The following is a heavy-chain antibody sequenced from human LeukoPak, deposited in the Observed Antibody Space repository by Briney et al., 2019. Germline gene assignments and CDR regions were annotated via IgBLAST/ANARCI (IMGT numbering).Heavy chain of an antibody. CDR3: ARAPAEIGGYYPEYFRH. Sequence: GGSLRLSCAASGFTFSRYWMHWVRRAPGKGLVWVSRIKSVGSTNYADSVKGRFTISRDNAKNTVSLQMNSLRAEDTGVYYCARAPAEIGGYYPEYFRHWGQGTLVTVSS. D-gene: IGHD3-22*01. CDR2: IKSVGST. J-gene: IGHJ1*01. V-gene: IGHV3-74*01. CDR1: GFTFSRYW.